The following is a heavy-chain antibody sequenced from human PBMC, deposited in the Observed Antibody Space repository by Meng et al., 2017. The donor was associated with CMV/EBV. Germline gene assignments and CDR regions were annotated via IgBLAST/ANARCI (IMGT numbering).Heavy chain of an antibody. J-gene: IGHJ4*02. CDR2: ISGSGDTT. CDR3: TVKITFGGVIPAR. V-gene: IGHV3-23*01. D-gene: IGHD3-16*02. Sequence: AVAGLTFSNDGRSWVRQAPGKGLEWVSTISGSGDTTYYVDSVKGRFTVSRDNSRNTLYLQMNSLRAEDTAVYYCTVKITFGGVIPARWGQGTLVTVSS. CDR1: GLTFSNDG.